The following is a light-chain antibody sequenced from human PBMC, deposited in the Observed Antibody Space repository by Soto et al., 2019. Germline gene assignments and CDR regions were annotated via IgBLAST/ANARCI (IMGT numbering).Light chain of an antibody. CDR2: SDN. J-gene: IGLJ2*01. CDR1: SSNIGTNT. Sequence: QSVLTQPPSASGTPGQWVTISCSGSSSNIGTNTVIWYQQLPGAAPKLLIYSDNQRPSGVPDRCSGSKSGTSASLAISGLEYEDESDYYCAAWDVSLVVFGGGTKVTVL. CDR3: AAWDVSLVV. V-gene: IGLV1-44*01.